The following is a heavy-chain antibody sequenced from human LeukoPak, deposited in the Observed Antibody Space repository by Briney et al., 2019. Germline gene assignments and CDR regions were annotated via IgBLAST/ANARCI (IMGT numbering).Heavy chain of an antibody. Sequence: GGSLRLSCAASGFTFRTYAMHWVRQAPGKGLEWVAVISYDGNNKYYADSVKGQFTISGDNSKNTLYLQMNSLRAEDTAVYYCARDARTIIAVAGTFDDWGQGTLVTVSS. J-gene: IGHJ4*02. CDR2: ISYDGNNK. CDR3: ARDARTIIAVAGTFDD. CDR1: GFTFRTYA. V-gene: IGHV3-30-3*01. D-gene: IGHD6-19*01.